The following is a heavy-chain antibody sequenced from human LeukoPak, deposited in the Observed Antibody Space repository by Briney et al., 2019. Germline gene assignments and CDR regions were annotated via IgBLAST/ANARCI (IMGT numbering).Heavy chain of an antibody. D-gene: IGHD5-12*01. Sequence: SVTVSCKASGGAFNTFALNWVRQAPGQGLEWMGGIIPIFHKTDYSQKFQGRVTITADESTTTVYMELSSVTSEDTAIYYCAIPKRGYSHGHFDFWGQGTLVTVSS. CDR3: AIPKRGYSHGHFDF. CDR2: IIPIFHKT. J-gene: IGHJ4*02. CDR1: GGAFNTFA. V-gene: IGHV1-69*13.